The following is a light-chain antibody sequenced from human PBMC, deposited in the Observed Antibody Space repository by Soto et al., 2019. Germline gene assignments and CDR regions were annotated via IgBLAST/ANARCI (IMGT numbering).Light chain of an antibody. V-gene: IGKV1-39*01. CDR2: AAS. CDR1: QSISSW. CDR3: QQSYSTPQT. J-gene: IGKJ5*01. Sequence: MQMSQSPTTLSASVGDRVSITCRASQSISSWLAWYQQKPGKAPKLLIYAASSLQSGVPSRFSGSGSGTDFTLTISSLQPEDFATYYCQQSYSTPQTFGQGTRLDI.